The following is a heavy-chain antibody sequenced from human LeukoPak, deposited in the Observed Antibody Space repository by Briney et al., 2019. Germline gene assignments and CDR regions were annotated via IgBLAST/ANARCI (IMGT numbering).Heavy chain of an antibody. Sequence: PGESLRLSCAASGFTFSDYYMSWIRQAPGKGLEWVSYISSSGSTIYYADSVKGRFTISRDNAKNSLYLQMNGLRAEDTAVYYCAKSEPLATVTTYYYYYGMDVWGQGTTVTVSS. CDR2: ISSSGSTI. CDR3: AKSEPLATVTTYYYYYGMDV. CDR1: GFTFSDYY. J-gene: IGHJ6*02. V-gene: IGHV3-11*01. D-gene: IGHD4-17*01.